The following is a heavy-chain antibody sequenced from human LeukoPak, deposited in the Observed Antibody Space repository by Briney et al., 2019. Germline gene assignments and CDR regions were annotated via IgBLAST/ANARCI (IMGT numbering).Heavy chain of an antibody. J-gene: IGHJ4*02. Sequence: GGSLRLSCAASGFTFSSYAMSWVRQAPGKGLEWVSAISGSGGSTYYADSVKGRFTISRDNSKNTLYLQMNSLRAEDTAVYHCARGELYDSGSPRLPDWGQGTLVTVSS. D-gene: IGHD3-10*01. CDR1: GFTFSSYA. CDR2: ISGSGGST. V-gene: IGHV3-23*01. CDR3: ARGELYDSGSPRLPD.